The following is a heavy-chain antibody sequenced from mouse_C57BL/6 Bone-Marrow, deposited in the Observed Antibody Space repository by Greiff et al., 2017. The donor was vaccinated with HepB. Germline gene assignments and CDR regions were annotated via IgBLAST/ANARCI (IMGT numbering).Heavy chain of an antibody. J-gene: IGHJ2*01. Sequence: QVQLQQSGAELAKPGASVKLSCKASGYTFTSYWMHWVKQRPGQGLEWIGYINPSSGYTKYNQKFKDKATLTADKSSSTAYMQLSSLTYEDSAVYYCAKGGTFSLYYFDYWGQGTTLTVSS. CDR2: INPSSGYT. CDR3: AKGGTFSLYYFDY. V-gene: IGHV1-7*01. CDR1: GYTFTSYW.